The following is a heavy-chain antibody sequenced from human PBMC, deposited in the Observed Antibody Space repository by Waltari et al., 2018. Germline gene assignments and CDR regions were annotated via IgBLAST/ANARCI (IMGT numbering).Heavy chain of an antibody. V-gene: IGHV4-59*01. CDR2: IYYSGST. J-gene: IGHJ6*03. CDR3: ARIVAGAGYYYYYMDV. Sequence: YWSWIRQPPGKGLEWIGYIYYSGSTNYNPSLKSRVTISVDTSKNQFSLKLSSVTAADTAVYYCARIVAGAGYYYYYMDVWGKGTTVTVSS. CDR1: Y. D-gene: IGHD5-12*01.